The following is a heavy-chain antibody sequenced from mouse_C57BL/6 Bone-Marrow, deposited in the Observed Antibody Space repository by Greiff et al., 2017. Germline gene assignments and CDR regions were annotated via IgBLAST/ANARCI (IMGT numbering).Heavy chain of an antibody. V-gene: IGHV1-69*01. CDR2: IDPSDSYT. Sequence: QVQLQQSGAELVMPGASVKLSCKASGYTFTSYWMHWVKQRPGQGLEWIGEIDPSDSYTNYNQKFKGKSTLTVDKSSSTAYMQLSSLTSEDSAVYYCAREVSSIYDGYYSYAMDYWGQGTSVTVSS. J-gene: IGHJ4*01. CDR1: GYTFTSYW. CDR3: AREVSSIYDGYYSYAMDY. D-gene: IGHD2-3*01.